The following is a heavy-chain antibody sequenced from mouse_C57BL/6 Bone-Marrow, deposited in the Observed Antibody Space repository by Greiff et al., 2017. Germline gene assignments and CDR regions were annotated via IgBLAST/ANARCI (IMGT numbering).Heavy chain of an antibody. CDR3: ARNYCGNDDWCAD. J-gene: IGHJ3*01. Sequence: VQLQQSGPELVTPGASVKISCKASGYTFTDYYMNWVKQRHGKSLEWIGDINPINGGTCYNQTLKGKATLTVDKSSSTAYMELRSLTSEDSAVYYCARNYCGNDDWCADWGQGTLVTVSA. CDR1: GYTFTDYY. CDR2: INPINGGT. D-gene: IGHD2-2*01. V-gene: IGHV1-26*01.